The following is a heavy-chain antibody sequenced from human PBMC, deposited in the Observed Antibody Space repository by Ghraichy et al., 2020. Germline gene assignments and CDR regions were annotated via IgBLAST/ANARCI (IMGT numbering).Heavy chain of an antibody. J-gene: IGHJ4*02. D-gene: IGHD1-26*01. CDR2: ISGGGGTI. V-gene: IGHV3-23*01. CDR1: GFTFSTFA. Sequence: GGSLRLSCAVSGFTFSTFAMSWVRQPPGKGLEWVSRISGGGGTIYYADSVKGRFTISRDNSENTLYLQMNRVRAEDTAVYYCARRIVGSPPYLDYWGQGTLVTVSS. CDR3: ARRIVGSPPYLDY.